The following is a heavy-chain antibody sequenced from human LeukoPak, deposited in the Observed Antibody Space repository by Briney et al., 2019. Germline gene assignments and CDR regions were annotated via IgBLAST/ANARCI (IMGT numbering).Heavy chain of an antibody. CDR1: GFTFSSYE. D-gene: IGHD3-10*02. CDR3: AELGITMIGGV. V-gene: IGHV3-48*03. J-gene: IGHJ6*04. Sequence: PGGSLRLSCAASGFTFSSYEMNWVRQAPGKGLEPVSYISSSGSTIYYADSVKGRFTISRDNAKNSLYLQMNSLRAEDTAVYYCAELGITMIGGVWGKGTTVTISS. CDR2: ISSSGSTI.